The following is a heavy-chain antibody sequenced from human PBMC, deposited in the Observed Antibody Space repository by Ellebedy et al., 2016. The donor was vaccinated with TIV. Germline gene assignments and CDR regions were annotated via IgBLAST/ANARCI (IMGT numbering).Heavy chain of an antibody. J-gene: IGHJ4*02. V-gene: IGHV4-59*01. D-gene: IGHD1-1*01. Sequence: MPGGSLRLSCTVSGGAIRQDYWSRIRQPPGKGLEWIGYIFHGANGEDTDYTPSLKSRVTISRDTSRSQFFLTLSSVTAADTAVYYCARRQTPGWSPNFDLWGQGTLVAVSS. CDR2: IFHGANGEDT. CDR3: ARRQTPGWSPNFDL. CDR1: GGAIRQDY.